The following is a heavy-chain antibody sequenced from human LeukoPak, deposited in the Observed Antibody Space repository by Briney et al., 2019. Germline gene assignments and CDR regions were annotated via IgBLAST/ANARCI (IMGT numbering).Heavy chain of an antibody. D-gene: IGHD3-22*01. V-gene: IGHV1-8*01. J-gene: IGHJ3*02. Sequence: ASVKVSCKASGYTFTSYDINWVRQATGQGLEWMGWMNPNSGNTGYAQKFQGRVTMTRNTSISTAYMELSSLRSEDTAVYYCARAIPYYYDSSGYYPDAFDIWGQGTMVTVSS. CDR3: ARAIPYYYDSSGYYPDAFDI. CDR1: GYTFTSYD. CDR2: MNPNSGNT.